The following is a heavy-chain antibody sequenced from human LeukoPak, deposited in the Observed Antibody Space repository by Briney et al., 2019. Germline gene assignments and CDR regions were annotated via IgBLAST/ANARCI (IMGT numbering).Heavy chain of an antibody. CDR3: ARDFQGVAASGHNWFDP. Sequence: ASVKVSRKASGYTFTAYYIHWVRQAPGQGLEWMGWINPDSGGTNYAQKFQGRVTMTRDTSINTAYMELSSLRSDDTAVYYCARDFQGVAASGHNWFDPWGQGTLVTVSS. CDR1: GYTFTAYY. J-gene: IGHJ5*02. CDR2: INPDSGGT. D-gene: IGHD6-13*01. V-gene: IGHV1-2*02.